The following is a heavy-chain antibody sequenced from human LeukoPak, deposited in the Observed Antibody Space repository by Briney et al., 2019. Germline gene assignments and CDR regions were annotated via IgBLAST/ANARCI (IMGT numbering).Heavy chain of an antibody. V-gene: IGHV4-61*02. CDR1: GGSIGSGSYY. CDR2: IYTSGST. J-gene: IGHJ4*02. Sequence: SQTLSLTCTVSGGSIGSGSYYWSWIRQPAGKGLEWIGRIYTSGSTNYNPSLKSRVTISVDTSKNQFSLKLSSVTAADTAVYYCARVPRSIAAVAPWGQGTLVTVSS. CDR3: ARVPRSIAAVAP. D-gene: IGHD6-13*01.